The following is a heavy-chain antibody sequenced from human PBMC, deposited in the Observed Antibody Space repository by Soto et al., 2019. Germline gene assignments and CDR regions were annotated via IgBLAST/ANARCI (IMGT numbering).Heavy chain of an antibody. V-gene: IGHV1-18*01. CDR1: GYTFTAYG. CDR2: VSTNDDRT. D-gene: IGHD3-22*01. Sequence: QVQMVQSGPEVKMPGASVKVSCKTSGYTFTAYGLAWLRQAPGQRPEWMGWVSTNDDRTNYARKFQGRVTMTTDRSTTTTSMELRSVGTDDTAVYYCARELNTGSSAYSYFAFWGPGTLVPVAS. CDR3: ARELNTGSSAYSYFAF. J-gene: IGHJ4*02.